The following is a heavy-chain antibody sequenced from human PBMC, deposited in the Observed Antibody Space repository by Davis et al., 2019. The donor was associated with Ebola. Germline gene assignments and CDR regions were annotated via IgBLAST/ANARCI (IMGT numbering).Heavy chain of an antibody. CDR2: TYYSGSA. D-gene: IGHD6-6*01. Sequence: PSETLSLTCTVSGASISSGGYHWSWIRQHPEKGLEWIGSTYYSGSAYYNPSLKSRVTISVDTSKNQFSLNLISVTAADTAVYYCARGQYRKTDFWGQGSLAIVSS. CDR3: ARGQYRKTDF. CDR1: GASISSGGYH. J-gene: IGHJ4*02. V-gene: IGHV4-31*03.